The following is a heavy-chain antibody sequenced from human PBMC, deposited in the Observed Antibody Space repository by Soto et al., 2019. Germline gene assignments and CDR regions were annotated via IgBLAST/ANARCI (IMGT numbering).Heavy chain of an antibody. J-gene: IGHJ6*02. CDR1: GFTFSYYW. V-gene: IGHV3-74*01. CDR3: ARGAPTGTTVYYYGMDV. D-gene: IGHD1-7*01. Sequence: EVQLVESGGGLVQPGGSLRLSCAASGFTFSYYWVHWVRQAPGKGLVWVSRINSDGSSTSYADSVRGRFTISRDNAKNTLYLQMNRLRAEDTAVYYCARGAPTGTTVYYYGMDVWGQGTTVTVSS. CDR2: INSDGSST.